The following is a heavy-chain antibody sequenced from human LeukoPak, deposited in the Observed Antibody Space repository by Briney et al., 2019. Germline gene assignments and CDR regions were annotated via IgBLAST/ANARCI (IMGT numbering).Heavy chain of an antibody. CDR3: ARPPIFGVVINNWFDP. V-gene: IGHV3-11*06. CDR1: GFTFSDYY. D-gene: IGHD3-3*01. J-gene: IGHJ5*02. Sequence: GGSLRLSCAAPGFTFSDYYMSWIRQAPGKGLEWVSYISSSSSYTNYADSVKGRFTISRDNAKNSLYLQMNSLRAEDTAVYYCARPPIFGVVINNWFDPWGQGTLVTVSS. CDR2: ISSSSSYT.